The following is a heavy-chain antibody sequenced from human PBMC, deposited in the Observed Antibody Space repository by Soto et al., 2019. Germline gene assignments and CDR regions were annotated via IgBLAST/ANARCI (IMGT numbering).Heavy chain of an antibody. CDR3: ARKPRGYSSSREACDI. V-gene: IGHV4-59*01. CDR1: GGSISSYY. Sequence: SETLSLTCTVSGGSISSYYWSWIRQPPGKGLEWIGYIYYSGSTNYNPSLKSRVTISVDTSKNQFSLKLSSVTAADTAVYYCARKPRGYSSSREACDIWGQGTRVTVSS. D-gene: IGHD6-13*01. J-gene: IGHJ3*02. CDR2: IYYSGST.